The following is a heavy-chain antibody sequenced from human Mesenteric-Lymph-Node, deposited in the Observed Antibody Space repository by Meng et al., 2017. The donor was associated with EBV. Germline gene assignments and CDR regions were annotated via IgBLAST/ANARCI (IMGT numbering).Heavy chain of an antibody. CDR3: ARDPTDSTGYRPFNT. J-gene: IGHJ3*01. CDR1: CRSLSSFY. D-gene: IGHD3-22*01. Sequence: VEVKGSGRVRGKLLCTLSLSCCVLCRSLSSFYSLGFTQPPGQGLTWISYISYTGSTNYNTSLQSRLTISIDTSKNQFSLRLISVTAADTAVYYCARDPTDSTGYRPFNTWGQGTMVTVSS. V-gene: IGHV4-59*01. CDR2: ISYTGST.